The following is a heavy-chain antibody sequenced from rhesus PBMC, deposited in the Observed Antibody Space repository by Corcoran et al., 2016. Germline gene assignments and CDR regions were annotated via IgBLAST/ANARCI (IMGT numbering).Heavy chain of an antibody. V-gene: IGHV4S10*01. D-gene: IGHD4-4*01. CDR2: IYVSNTST. CDR3: SREDYGSWHFDY. J-gene: IGHJ4*01. Sequence: QVQLQESGPGVVKPSETLSLTCAVSGGSISDSYRWSWIRQPPGKGLEWIGYIYVSNTSTNYNPSLKSRVTISKDTSKNQFSLKLSSVTAADTAVYYCSREDYGSWHFDYWGQGVLVTVSS. CDR1: GGSISDSYR.